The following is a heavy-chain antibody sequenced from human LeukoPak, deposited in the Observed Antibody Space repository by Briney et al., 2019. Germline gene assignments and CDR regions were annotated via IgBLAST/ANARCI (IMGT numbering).Heavy chain of an antibody. CDR3: ARGYCSGGRCGFDY. D-gene: IGHD2-15*01. Sequence: GGSLRLSCAASGFTFSTYSMNWVRQAPGKGLEWVSHISSTSNIIYYADSVKGRFTISRDNAKNSLYLQVNSLRDEDTAVYYCARGYCSGGRCGFDYWGQGTVVTVSS. J-gene: IGHJ4*02. CDR1: GFTFSTYS. V-gene: IGHV3-48*02. CDR2: ISSTSNII.